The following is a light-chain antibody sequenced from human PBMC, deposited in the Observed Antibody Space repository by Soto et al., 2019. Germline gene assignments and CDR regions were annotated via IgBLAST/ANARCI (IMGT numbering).Light chain of an antibody. J-gene: IGKJ4*01. CDR1: QSISSNF. Sequence: EIVLTQSPGTLSLSPGEGATLSCRASQSISSNFLAWYQQKPGQAPRLLIYGAFNRATGIPARFSGSGSGTEFTLTISSLQSEDFAVYYCQQYNNWPLTFGGGTKVDIK. CDR2: GAF. CDR3: QQYNNWPLT. V-gene: IGKV3D-15*01.